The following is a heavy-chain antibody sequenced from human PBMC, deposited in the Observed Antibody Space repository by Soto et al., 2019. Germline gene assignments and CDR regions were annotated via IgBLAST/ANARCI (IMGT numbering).Heavy chain of an antibody. CDR2: INHSGST. V-gene: IGHV4-34*01. CDR3: ARGDYDFWTPVNYYYYGMDV. CDR1: CGSFIGYY. D-gene: IGHD3-3*01. Sequence: SETLSLTCAFYCGSFIGYYWSWIRQPPGKGLEWIGEINHSGSTNYNPSLKSRVTISVDTSKNQFSLKLSSVTAADTAVYYCARGDYDFWTPVNYYYYGMDVWGQGTTVTVSS. J-gene: IGHJ6*02.